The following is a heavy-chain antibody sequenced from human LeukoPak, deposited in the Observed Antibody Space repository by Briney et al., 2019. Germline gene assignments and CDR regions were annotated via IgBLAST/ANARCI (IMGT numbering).Heavy chain of an antibody. CDR2: IYYSGST. J-gene: IGHJ4*02. D-gene: IGHD1-20*01. CDR1: GGSISSYY. CDR3: ARGDPGITGTTYFDY. V-gene: IGHV4-59*01. Sequence: SETLSLTXTASGGSISSYYWSWIRQPPGKGLEWIGYIYYSGSTNYNPSLKSRVTISVDTSKNQFSLKLSSVTAADTAVYYCARGDPGITGTTYFDYWGQGTLVTVSS.